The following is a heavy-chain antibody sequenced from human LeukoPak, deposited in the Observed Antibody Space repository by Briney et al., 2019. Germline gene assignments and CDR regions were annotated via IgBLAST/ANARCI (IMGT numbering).Heavy chain of an antibody. Sequence: GGSLRLSCAASGFTFSSYWMHWVRQAPGKGLVWVSRINSDGSSTSYADSVKGRFTISRDNAKNTLYLQMNSLRAEDTAVYYCARAHQLQTPRGAFDIWGQGTMVTVSS. V-gene: IGHV3-74*01. J-gene: IGHJ3*02. CDR3: ARAHQLQTPRGAFDI. D-gene: IGHD1-7*01. CDR1: GFTFSSYW. CDR2: INSDGSST.